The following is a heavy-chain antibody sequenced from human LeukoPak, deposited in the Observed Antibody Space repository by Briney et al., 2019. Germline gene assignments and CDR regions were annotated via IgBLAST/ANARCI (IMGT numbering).Heavy chain of an antibody. D-gene: IGHD3-22*01. CDR2: IIPIFGTA. J-gene: IGHJ4*02. V-gene: IGHV1-69*13. CDR3: ARGGFSDSSGWIGYY. Sequence: ASVKVSCKASGGTFISYAISWVRQAPGQGLEWMGGIIPIFGTANYAQKFQGRVTITADESTSTAYMELSSLRSEDTAVYYCARGGFSDSSGWIGYYWGQGTLVTVSS. CDR1: GGTFISYA.